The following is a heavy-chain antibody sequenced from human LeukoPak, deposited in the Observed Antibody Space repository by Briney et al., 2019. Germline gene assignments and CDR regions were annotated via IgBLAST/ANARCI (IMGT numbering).Heavy chain of an antibody. V-gene: IGHV3-7*01. J-gene: IGHJ5*02. Sequence: GGSLGLSCAASGFTFSSYWMNWVRQAPGKGLEWVANIKQDGSEKYYVDSVKGRFTISRDNAKNSLYLQMNSLRAEDTAVYYCARYPGSGSYLPSYNWFDPWGQGTLVTVSS. CDR1: GFTFSSYW. CDR3: ARYPGSGSYLPSYNWFDP. D-gene: IGHD3-10*01. CDR2: IKQDGSEK.